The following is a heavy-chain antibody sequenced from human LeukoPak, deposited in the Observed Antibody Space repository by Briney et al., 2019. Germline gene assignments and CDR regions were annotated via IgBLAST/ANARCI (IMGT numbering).Heavy chain of an antibody. CDR1: GFTFSTYA. CDR3: AKDWGYSGYDSLVRLGNWLDP. V-gene: IGHV3-23*01. J-gene: IGHJ5*02. Sequence: GGSLRLSCAASGFTFSTYAMNWVRQAPGKGLEWVSVISGSGGNTYYADSVKGRFTISRDSSKNTLYLQMNSLRAEDTATYYCAKDWGYSGYDSLVRLGNWLDPWGQGTLVTVSS. CDR2: ISGSGGNT. D-gene: IGHD5-12*01.